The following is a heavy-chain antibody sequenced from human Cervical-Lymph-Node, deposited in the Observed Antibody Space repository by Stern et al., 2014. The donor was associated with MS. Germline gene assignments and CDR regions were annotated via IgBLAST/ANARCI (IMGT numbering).Heavy chain of an antibody. CDR2: ITNVGST. CDR3: ARDTSSPERSDW. V-gene: IGHV3-53*01. J-gene: IGHJ4*02. Sequence: EVQLEESGGGVIQPGGSLRLSCTASGFTVSRDYMTWVRQAPGKELEWVSLITNVGSTFYTDSVKGRFTISRDDSKNTVYLHMTSLRAEDTAMYYCARDTSSPERSDWWGQGTLVTVSS. D-gene: IGHD1-1*01. CDR1: GFTVSRDY.